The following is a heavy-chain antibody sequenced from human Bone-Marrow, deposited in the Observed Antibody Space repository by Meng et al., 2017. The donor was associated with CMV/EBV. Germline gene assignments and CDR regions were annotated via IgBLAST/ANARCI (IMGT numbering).Heavy chain of an antibody. J-gene: IGHJ5*02. CDR1: GYTFTGYY. CDR3: ARLNDGLSNWFDP. V-gene: IGHV1-2*02. CDR2: INPKNDAT. D-gene: IGHD1-1*01. Sequence: ASLKVSCKVSGYTFTGYYIHWVRQAPGQGLEWMGWINPKNDATYYAQKFQGSINMTRDTSISTAYVDLSSLRFNDTAIYYCARLNDGLSNWFDPWGQGTLVTVSS.